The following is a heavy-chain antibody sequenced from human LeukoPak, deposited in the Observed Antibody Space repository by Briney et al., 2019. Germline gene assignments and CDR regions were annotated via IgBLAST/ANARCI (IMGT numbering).Heavy chain of an antibody. CDR3: AREAGVAGWGWLDS. J-gene: IGHJ5*01. V-gene: IGHV4-4*08. D-gene: IGHD3-16*01. CDR1: GGSISSSY. CDR2: IYTSGGT. Sequence: SETLSLTCTVTGGSISSSYWSWIRQPPGKGLEWIGYIYTSGGTNSNPSLKSRVTISQDMSKNQLSLRLTSATAADTAVYYCAREAGVAGWGWLDSWGQGTLVTVSS.